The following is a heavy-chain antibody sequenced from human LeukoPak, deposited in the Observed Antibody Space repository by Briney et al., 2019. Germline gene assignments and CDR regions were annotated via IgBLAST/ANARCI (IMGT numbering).Heavy chain of an antibody. V-gene: IGHV4-34*01. J-gene: IGHJ4*02. CDR1: GWSFSGYY. Sequence: PSETLTLTCAVYGWSFSGYYWSWIRQPPGKGLEWIGEINRSGSTKYNPSLKRRVTISVYTSKNQFSLKLCSVTAADTAVYYCARGLAGLRYFDWLLIGGYFDYWGQGTLVTVSS. D-gene: IGHD3-9*01. CDR3: ARGLAGLRYFDWLLIGGYFDY. CDR2: INRSGST.